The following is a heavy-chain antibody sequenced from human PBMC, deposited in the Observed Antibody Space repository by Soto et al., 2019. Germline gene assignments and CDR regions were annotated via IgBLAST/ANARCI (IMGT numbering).Heavy chain of an antibody. V-gene: IGHV1-69*08. CDR3: ARDPVVVGQYYYGMDV. CDR1: GGTFSSYT. J-gene: IGHJ6*02. CDR2: IIPILGIA. D-gene: IGHD2-15*01. Sequence: QVQLVQSGAEVKKPGSSVKVSCKASGGTFSSYTISWVRQAPGQGLEWMGRIIPILGIANYAQKFQGRVTITGDKSTSTAYMELRSVRSEDTAVYYCARDPVVVGQYYYGMDVWGQGTTVTVSS.